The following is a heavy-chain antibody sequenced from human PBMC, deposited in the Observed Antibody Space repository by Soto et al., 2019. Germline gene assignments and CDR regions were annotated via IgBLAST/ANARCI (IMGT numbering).Heavy chain of an antibody. CDR3: TRGPLPTSTGTGVF. J-gene: IGHJ4*02. Sequence: PGRCMRLSCAASGFTFRMHWMHWVRQVQGKGPEWVSRINDDGISTSYADSVKGRFTISRDNAKYTQYLQMNALRAEDPGVYYCTRGPLPTSTGTGVFWVQGTLVTVSS. D-gene: IGHD1-1*01. CDR1: GFTFRMHW. CDR2: INDDGIST. V-gene: IGHV3-74*01.